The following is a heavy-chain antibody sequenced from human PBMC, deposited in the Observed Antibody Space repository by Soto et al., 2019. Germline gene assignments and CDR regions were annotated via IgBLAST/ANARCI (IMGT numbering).Heavy chain of an antibody. J-gene: IGHJ6*02. CDR2: INAGNGNT. Sequence: ASVKVSCKASGYTFSNYAMHRVRQAPGQRLEWMGWINAGNGNTKYSQNLQGRVAITRDTSASTAYVELSSLRSEDTAVYYCARVYCSTPTCYGYYAMDVWGQGTTVTVSS. CDR3: ARVYCSTPTCYGYYAMDV. V-gene: IGHV1-3*01. D-gene: IGHD2-2*01. CDR1: GYTFSNYA.